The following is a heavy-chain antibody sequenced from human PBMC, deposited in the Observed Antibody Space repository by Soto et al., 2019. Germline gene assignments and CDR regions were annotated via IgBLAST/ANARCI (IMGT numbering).Heavy chain of an antibody. J-gene: IGHJ4*02. V-gene: IGHV4-31*03. CDR3: AREPSRVNAGYYFDY. Sequence: PSETLSLTCTVSGGSISSGGYYWSWIRQHPGKGLEWIGYIYYSGSTYYNPSLKSRVTISVDTSKNQFSLKLSSVTAADTAVYYCAREPSRVNAGYYFDYWGQGTLVTVS. CDR1: GGSISSGGYY. D-gene: IGHD2-8*01. CDR2: IYYSGST.